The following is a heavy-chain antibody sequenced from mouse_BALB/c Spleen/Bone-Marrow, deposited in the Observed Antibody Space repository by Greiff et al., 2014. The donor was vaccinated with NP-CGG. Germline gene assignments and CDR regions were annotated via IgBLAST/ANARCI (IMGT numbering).Heavy chain of an antibody. CDR3: TRGIAAVVVADFDY. D-gene: IGHD1-1*01. J-gene: IGHJ2*01. V-gene: IGHV1-7*01. CDR1: GYTFTSYW. CDR2: INPSTGYT. Sequence: VKLMESGAELAKPGASVKMSCKASGYTFTSYWMHWVKQRPGQGLEWIGYINPSTGYTNYNQRFKDKATLTADKSSSAAYMQLRSLTSEDSAIYYCTRGIAAVVVADFDYWGQGTTLTVSS.